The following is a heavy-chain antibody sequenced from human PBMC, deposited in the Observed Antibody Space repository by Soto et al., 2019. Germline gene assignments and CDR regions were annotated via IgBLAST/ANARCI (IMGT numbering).Heavy chain of an antibody. Sequence: SETLSLTCTVSGGSISSGDYYWSWIRQPPGKGLEWIGYIYYSGSTYYNPSLKSRVTISVDTSKNQFSLKLSSVTAADTAVYYCARAGVQNWFDPWGQGTLVTVSS. D-gene: IGHD3-10*01. V-gene: IGHV4-30-4*01. CDR2: IYYSGST. J-gene: IGHJ5*02. CDR1: GGSISSGDYY. CDR3: ARAGVQNWFDP.